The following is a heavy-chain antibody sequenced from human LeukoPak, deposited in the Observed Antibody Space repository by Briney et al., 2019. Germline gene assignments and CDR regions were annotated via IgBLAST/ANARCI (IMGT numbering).Heavy chain of an antibody. V-gene: IGHV3-48*01. CDR3: ARDHCSSTRCQYYHYYGMDV. Sequence: QPGGSLRLSCAASGFTFNTYSMNWVRQTPGKGLEWVSFITSSGTTRHYADSVKGRFTISRDNAGNSLYLQMNNLRAGDTAVYYCARDHCSSTRCQYYHYYGMDVWGQGTTVTVSS. J-gene: IGHJ6*02. CDR2: ITSSGTTR. CDR1: GFTFNTYS. D-gene: IGHD2-2*01.